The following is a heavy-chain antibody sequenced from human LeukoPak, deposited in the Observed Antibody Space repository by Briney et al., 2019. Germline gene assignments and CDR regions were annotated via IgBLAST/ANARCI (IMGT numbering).Heavy chain of an antibody. J-gene: IGHJ4*02. CDR1: GYTFTSYG. CDR3: ARAQVGCSGGSCYSRTTREPYYFDY. D-gene: IGHD2-15*01. CDR2: ISAYNGNT. V-gene: IGHV1-18*01. Sequence: ASVKVSCKASGYTFTSYGISWVRQAPGQGLEWMGWISAYNGNTNYAQKLQGRVTMTTDTSTSTAYMELRSLRSDDTAVYYCARAQVGCSGGSCYSRTTREPYYFDYWGQGTLVTVSS.